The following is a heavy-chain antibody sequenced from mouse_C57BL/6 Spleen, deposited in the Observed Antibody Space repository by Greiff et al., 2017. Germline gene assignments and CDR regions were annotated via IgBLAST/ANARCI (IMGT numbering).Heavy chain of an antibody. V-gene: IGHV1-64*01. CDR1: GYTFTSYW. CDR3: ARALSTVVDWYFDG. J-gene: IGHJ1*03. D-gene: IGHD1-1*01. Sequence: QVQLQQPGAELVKPGASVKLSCKASGYTFTSYWMHWVKQRPGQGLEWIGMIHPNSGSTNYNEKFKSKATLTVDKSSSTAYMQLSSLTSEDSAVYYCARALSTVVDWYFDGWGTGTTVTVSS. CDR2: IHPNSGST.